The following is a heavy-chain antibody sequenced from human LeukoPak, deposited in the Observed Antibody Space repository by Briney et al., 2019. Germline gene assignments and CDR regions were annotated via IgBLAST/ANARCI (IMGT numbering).Heavy chain of an antibody. D-gene: IGHD2-2*02. J-gene: IGHJ5*02. CDR1: GGSISSYY. Sequence: PSETLSLTCTVFGGSISSYYWSWIRQPPGKGLEWIGYIYYSGSTNYNPSLKSRVTISVDTSKNQFSLKLSSVTAADTAVYYCARGCSSTSCYMGNWFDPWGQGTLVTVSS. V-gene: IGHV4-59*01. CDR2: IYYSGST. CDR3: ARGCSSTSCYMGNWFDP.